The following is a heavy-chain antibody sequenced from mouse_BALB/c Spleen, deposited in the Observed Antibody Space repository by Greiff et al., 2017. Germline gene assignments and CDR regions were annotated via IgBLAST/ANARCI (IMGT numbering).Heavy chain of an antibody. CDR3: ARGYGSSLYWYFDV. D-gene: IGHD1-1*01. CDR2: IWAGGST. Sequence: VKLVESGPGLVAPSQSLSITCTVSGFSLTSYGVHWVRQPPGKGLEWLGVIWAGGSTNYNSALMSRLSISKDNSKSQVFLKMNSLQTDDTAMYYCARGYGSSLYWYFDVWGAGTTVTVSS. CDR1: GFSLTSYG. V-gene: IGHV2-9*02. J-gene: IGHJ1*01.